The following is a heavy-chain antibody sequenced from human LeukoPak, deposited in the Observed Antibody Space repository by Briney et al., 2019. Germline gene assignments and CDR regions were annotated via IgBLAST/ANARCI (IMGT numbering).Heavy chain of an antibody. CDR3: ARRRDYFDS. CDR1: GFTFSDYY. Sequence: GGSLRLSCAASGFTFSDYYMSWIRQAPGKGLEWVSYISSGGSAIYYADSVKGRFTISRDNAKNSVYLQMDSLRAEDTAVYYCARRRDYFDSWGQGTLVTVSS. CDR2: ISSGGSAI. J-gene: IGHJ4*02. V-gene: IGHV3-11*01.